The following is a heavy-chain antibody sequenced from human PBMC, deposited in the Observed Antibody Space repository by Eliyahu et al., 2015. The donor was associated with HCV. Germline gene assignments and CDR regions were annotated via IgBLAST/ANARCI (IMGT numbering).Heavy chain of an antibody. V-gene: IGHV4-59*02. J-gene: IGHJ4*02. CDR1: GVSVKDYY. Sequence: QVQLQESGPGVVKPSETLSLTCSVTGVSVKDYYWSWIRQSPGQGLEWIGYVYYTGSTAYNPSLKGRVAISIDLANNRFSLDLRSVTAVDSAVYYCARSGHFDVWGQGAQIAVSS. D-gene: IGHD2-15*01. CDR3: ARSGHFDV. CDR2: VYYTGST.